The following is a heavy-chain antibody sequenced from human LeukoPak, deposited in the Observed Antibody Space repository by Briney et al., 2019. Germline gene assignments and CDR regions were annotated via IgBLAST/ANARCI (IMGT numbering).Heavy chain of an antibody. D-gene: IGHD2-21*01. CDR2: ISGSGGST. V-gene: IGHV3-23*01. Sequence: GGSLRLSCAASGFNFSSYAMSWVRQAPGKGLEGVSAISGSGGSTYYADSVKGRFTICRDNSKNTLYLQMNSLRAEDTAVYYCAKDCGGDCYSAYYMDVWGKGTTVTVSS. J-gene: IGHJ6*03. CDR3: AKDCGGDCYSAYYMDV. CDR1: GFNFSSYA.